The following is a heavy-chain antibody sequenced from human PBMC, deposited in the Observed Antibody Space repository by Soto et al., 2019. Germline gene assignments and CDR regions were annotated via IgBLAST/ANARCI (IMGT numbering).Heavy chain of an antibody. J-gene: IGHJ6*02. D-gene: IGHD6-19*01. CDR1: GYSFTSYW. CDR2: IYPGDSDT. V-gene: IGHV5-51*01. CDR3: ARDPGRYSSGHYYYYGMDV. Sequence: ESLKISCKGSGYSFTSYWIGWVRQMPGKGLEWMGIIYPGDSDTRYSPSFQGQVTISADKSTSTAYMELSSLRSEDTAVYYCARDPGRYSSGHYYYYGMDVWGQGTTVTVSS.